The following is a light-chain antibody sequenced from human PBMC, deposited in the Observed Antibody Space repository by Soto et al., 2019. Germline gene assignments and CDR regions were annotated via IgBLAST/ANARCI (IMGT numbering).Light chain of an antibody. V-gene: IGKV1-5*03. CDR3: QQYKDYPLA. Sequence: DIQMTQSPSTLSASVGDRVTITCRASQDLVIWLAWYQQRPGKAPNLLIYKASTLESRVPSRFSGSESGTEFTLTISSLQPEDFATYYCQQYKDYPLAFGGGTKVEIK. CDR1: QDLVIW. J-gene: IGKJ4*01. CDR2: KAS.